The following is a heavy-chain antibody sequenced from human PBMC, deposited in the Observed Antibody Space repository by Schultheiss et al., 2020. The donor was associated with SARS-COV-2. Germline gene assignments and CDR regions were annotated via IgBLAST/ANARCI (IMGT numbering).Heavy chain of an antibody. CDR1: GSSFTRYY. J-gene: IGHJ3*02. V-gene: IGHV5-51*01. Sequence: GESLKISYKGSGSSFTRYYIGWARQMPGKGLEWMGIIYPGDSDTRYSPSFQGQVTISADKSISTAYLQWSSLKASDTAMYYCARTAYSYGRDAFDIWGQGTMVTVSS. CDR2: IYPGDSDT. D-gene: IGHD5-18*01. CDR3: ARTAYSYGRDAFDI.